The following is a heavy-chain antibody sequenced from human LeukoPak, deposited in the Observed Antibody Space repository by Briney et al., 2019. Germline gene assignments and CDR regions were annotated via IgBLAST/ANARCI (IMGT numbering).Heavy chain of an antibody. V-gene: IGHV4-59*13. CDR3: ARAGYDFWTSHDAFDI. CDR1: GDSISSRNW. Sequence: SATLSLTCSVSGDSISSRNWWTWVRQTPEKGLEWIGYIYYSGSTNYNPSLKSRVTISVDTSKNQFSLKLSSVTAADTAAYYCARAGYDFWTSHDAFDIWGQGTMVTVSS. CDR2: IYYSGST. D-gene: IGHD3/OR15-3a*01. J-gene: IGHJ3*02.